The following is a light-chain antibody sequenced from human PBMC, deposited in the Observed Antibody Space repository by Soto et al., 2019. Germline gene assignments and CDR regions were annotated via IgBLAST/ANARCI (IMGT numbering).Light chain of an antibody. CDR3: QQANSFPIT. CDR1: QSISSR. V-gene: IGKV1-5*01. CDR2: DAS. J-gene: IGKJ3*01. Sequence: DIQMTQSPSTLSASVGYRVTITCRASQSISSRLAWYQQKPGKAPKLLIYDASSLESGVPSRFSGSGSGTEFTLTISSLQPEDFATYYCQQANSFPITFGPGTKGDIK.